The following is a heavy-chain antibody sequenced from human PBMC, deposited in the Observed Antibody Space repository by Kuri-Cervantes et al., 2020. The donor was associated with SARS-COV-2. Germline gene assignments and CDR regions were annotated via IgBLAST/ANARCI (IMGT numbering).Heavy chain of an antibody. Sequence: GESLKISCAASGFTFSGSAMHWVRQASGKGLEWVGRIRSKANSYATAYAASVKGRFTISRDNAKNSLYLQMNSLRAEDTALYYCAKDMQWLVGLGSYFDYWGQGTLVTVSS. CDR2: IRSKANSYAT. CDR1: GFTFSGSA. V-gene: IGHV3-73*01. CDR3: AKDMQWLVGLGSYFDY. D-gene: IGHD6-19*01. J-gene: IGHJ4*02.